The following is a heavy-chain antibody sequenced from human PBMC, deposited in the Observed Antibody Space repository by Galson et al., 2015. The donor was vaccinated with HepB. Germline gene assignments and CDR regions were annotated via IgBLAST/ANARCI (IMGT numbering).Heavy chain of an antibody. V-gene: IGHV1-69*13. D-gene: IGHD3-10*01. CDR2: IIPIFGSA. J-gene: IGHJ3*01. CDR1: GGTFSTYA. CDR3: ARDYRVAYYYGSGSPGGAFAF. Sequence: SVKVSCKASGGTFSTYAISWVRQAPGQGLEWMGGIIPIFGSASYAQNLQGRVTITADESTTTAYMELSSLRSEDTAVYFCARDYRVAYYYGSGSPGGAFAFWGQGTMVTVSS.